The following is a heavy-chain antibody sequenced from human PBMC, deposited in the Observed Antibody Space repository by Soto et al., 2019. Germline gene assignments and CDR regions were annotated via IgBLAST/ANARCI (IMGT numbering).Heavy chain of an antibody. CDR3: AKYIEVVPGPSEY. J-gene: IGHJ4*02. V-gene: IGHV3-23*01. CDR1: GFTFSSYA. CDR2: ISGRGGST. Sequence: GGSLRLSCAVSGFTFSSYAMSWVRQAPGKGLEWVSSISGRGGSTYYADSVKGRFTISRDNSKNTLYLQMNSLRVEDTAVYYCAKYIEVVPGPSEYWGQGTLVTVSS. D-gene: IGHD2-15*01.